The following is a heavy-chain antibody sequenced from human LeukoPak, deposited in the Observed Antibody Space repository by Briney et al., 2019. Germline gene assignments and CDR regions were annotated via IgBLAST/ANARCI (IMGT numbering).Heavy chain of an antibody. V-gene: IGHV3-64*01. J-gene: IGHJ5*02. Sequence: HAGGSLRLSCAASGFTFSSYAMPWVRQAPGKGLEYVSAISSNGGSTYYANSVKGRFTISRDNSKNTLYLQMGSLRAEDMAVYYCAREVGFKGYNWFDPWGQGTLVTVSS. CDR2: ISSNGGST. CDR3: AREVGFKGYNWFDP. CDR1: GFTFSSYA.